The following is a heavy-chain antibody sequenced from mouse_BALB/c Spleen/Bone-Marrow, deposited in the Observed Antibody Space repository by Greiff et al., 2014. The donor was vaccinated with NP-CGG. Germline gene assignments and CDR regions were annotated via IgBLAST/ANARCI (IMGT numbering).Heavy chain of an antibody. CDR2: IWGDGST. V-gene: IGHV2-6-7*01. J-gene: IGHJ4*01. CDR3: ARALYDYDDLYCAMDY. D-gene: IGHD2-4*01. Sequence: VKLAESGPGLVAPSQSLSITCTVSGFSLTGYGVNWVRQPPGKGLEWLGMIWGDGSTDYNSALKSRLSISKDNSKSQVFLKMNSLQTDDTARYYCARALYDYDDLYCAMDYWGQGTSVTVSS. CDR1: GFSLTGYG.